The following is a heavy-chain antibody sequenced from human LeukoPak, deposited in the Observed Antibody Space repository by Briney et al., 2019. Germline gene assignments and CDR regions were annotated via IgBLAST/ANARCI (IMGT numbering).Heavy chain of an antibody. J-gene: IGHJ4*02. Sequence: GESLKISCKGSGYSLTSYWIGWVRQMPGKGLEWMGIIYPGDSDTRYSPSFQGQVTISADKSISTAYLQWSSLKASDTAMYSCARPYGSGSYPYYFDYWGQGTLVTVSS. CDR3: ARPYGSGSYPYYFDY. CDR1: GYSLTSYW. D-gene: IGHD3-10*01. V-gene: IGHV5-51*01. CDR2: IYPGDSDT.